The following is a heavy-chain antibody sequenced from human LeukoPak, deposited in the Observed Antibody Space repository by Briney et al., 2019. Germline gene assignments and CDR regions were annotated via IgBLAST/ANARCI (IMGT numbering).Heavy chain of an antibody. CDR1: GFTFSEYS. J-gene: IGHJ5*02. CDR2: IRSNGRAA. V-gene: IGHV3-23*01. D-gene: IGHD2-15*01. CDR3: AKGGYTTCFDP. Sequence: PGGSLRLSCAGSGFTFSEYSMCWVRQAPGKGLEWVSNIRSNGRAAYYTDSVKGRFTISRDNSKTTLYLEMNSLRAEDTAVYYCAKGGYTTCFDPWGQGTLVTVSS.